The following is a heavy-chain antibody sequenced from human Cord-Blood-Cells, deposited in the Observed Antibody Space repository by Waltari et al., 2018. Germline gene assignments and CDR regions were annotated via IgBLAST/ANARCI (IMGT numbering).Heavy chain of an antibody. D-gene: IGHD3-22*01. CDR2: IYSGGST. J-gene: IGHJ3*02. CDR3: ARLGLFTPHAFDI. Sequence: EVQLVESGGGLIQPGGSLRLSCAASGFTVSSNYMSWVRQAPGKGLELVSVIYSGGSTYAADSVKRRFTISRDNSTHTLYLQMNSLRAEDTAVYYCARLGLFTPHAFDIWGQGTMVTVSS. V-gene: IGHV3-53*01. CDR1: GFTVSSNY.